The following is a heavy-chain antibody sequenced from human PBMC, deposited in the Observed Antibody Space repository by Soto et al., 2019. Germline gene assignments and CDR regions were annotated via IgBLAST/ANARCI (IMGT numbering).Heavy chain of an antibody. J-gene: IGHJ4*02. CDR1: GGSISSYY. D-gene: IGHD2-21*02. CDR2: IYYSGST. Sequence: SETLSLTCTVSGGSISSYYWSWIRQPPGNGLEWIGYIYYSGSTNYNPSLKSRVTISVDTSKNQFSLKLSSVTAADTAVYYCARSRSYDFPFDYWGQGTLVTVSS. V-gene: IGHV4-59*01. CDR3: ARSRSYDFPFDY.